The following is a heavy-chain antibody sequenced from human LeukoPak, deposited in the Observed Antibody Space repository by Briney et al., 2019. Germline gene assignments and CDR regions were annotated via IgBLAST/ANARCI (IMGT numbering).Heavy chain of an antibody. CDR2: VTSTGGTT. Sequence: PGGSLRLSCAASGFTFSSYEMNWVRQAPGKGLEWISYVTSTGGTTYYADSVKGRFTISRDNAKNSLYLQMNSLRAEDTAVYYCAREGGSKNWFDPRGQGTLVTVSS. CDR1: GFTFSSYE. V-gene: IGHV3-48*03. J-gene: IGHJ5*02. D-gene: IGHD1-26*01. CDR3: AREGGSKNWFDP.